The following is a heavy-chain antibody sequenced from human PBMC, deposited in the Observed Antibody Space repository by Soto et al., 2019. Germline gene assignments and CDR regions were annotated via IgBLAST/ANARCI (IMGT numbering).Heavy chain of an antibody. CDR1: GDSVSSNSAA. Sequence: SQTLSLTCAISGDSVSSNSAAWNWIRQSPSRGLEWLGRTYYRSKWYNDYAVSVKSRITINPDTSKNQFSLQLNSVTPEDTAVYYCARVSAMVDYYYYGMDVRGQGTTVTVSS. CDR3: ARVSAMVDYYYYGMDV. V-gene: IGHV6-1*01. CDR2: TYYRSKWYN. J-gene: IGHJ6*02. D-gene: IGHD5-18*01.